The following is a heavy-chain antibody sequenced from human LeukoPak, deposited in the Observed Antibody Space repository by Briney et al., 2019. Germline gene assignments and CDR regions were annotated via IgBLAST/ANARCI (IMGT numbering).Heavy chain of an antibody. V-gene: IGHV4-31*03. J-gene: IGHJ4*02. Sequence: SETLSLTCTVSGGSISSGGYYWSWIRQHPGKGLEWIGYIYYSGSTYYNPSLKSRVTISVDTSKNQFPLKLSSVTAADTAVYYCARGVYDSSGYYDYWGQGTLVTVSS. CDR3: ARGVYDSSGYYDY. D-gene: IGHD3-22*01. CDR1: GGSISSGGYY. CDR2: IYYSGST.